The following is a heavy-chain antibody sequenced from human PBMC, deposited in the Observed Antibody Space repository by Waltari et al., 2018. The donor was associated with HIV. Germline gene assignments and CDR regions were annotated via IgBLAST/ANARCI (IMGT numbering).Heavy chain of an antibody. V-gene: IGHV7-4-1*02. CDR2: INTNTGNP. CDR1: EYTFPRYP. Sequence: QVHLVQSGSGLKKPGASVKVSCKASEYTFPRYPMNWVRQAPGQGLEWMGWINTNTGNPTYAQGFTGRFVFSLDTSVSTTYLQISSLKAEDTAVYYCARNRNGTFDYWGQGTLVTVSS. J-gene: IGHJ4*02. CDR3: ARNRNGTFDY. D-gene: IGHD1-1*01.